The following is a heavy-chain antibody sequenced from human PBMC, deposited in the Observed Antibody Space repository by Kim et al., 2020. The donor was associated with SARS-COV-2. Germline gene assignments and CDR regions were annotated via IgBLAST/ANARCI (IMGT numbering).Heavy chain of an antibody. D-gene: IGHD6-13*01. J-gene: IGHJ4*02. CDR3: ASSRSASYSSSADY. Sequence: GGSLRLSCAASGFTFSDYYMSWIRQAPGKGLEWVSYISSSSSYTNYADSVKGRFTISRDNAKNSLYLQMNSLRAEDTAVYYCASSRSASYSSSADYWGQGTLVTISS. CDR2: ISSSSSYT. CDR1: GFTFSDYY. V-gene: IGHV3-11*03.